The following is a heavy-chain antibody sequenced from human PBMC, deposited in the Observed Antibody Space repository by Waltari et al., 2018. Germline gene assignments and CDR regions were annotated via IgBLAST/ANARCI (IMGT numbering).Heavy chain of an antibody. CDR2: IYYSWST. J-gene: IGHJ6*02. D-gene: IGHD1-26*01. V-gene: IGHV4-39*07. CDR3: ARGCSGSCRDYYYGMDV. Sequence: QLQLQESGPGLVKPSETLSLTCTVSGGSISSSSYYWGWIRQPPGKGLEWIGSIYYSWSTYYNPSLKSRVTISVDTSKNQFSLKLSSVTAADTAVYYCARGCSGSCRDYYYGMDVWGQGTTVTVSS. CDR1: GGSISSSSYY.